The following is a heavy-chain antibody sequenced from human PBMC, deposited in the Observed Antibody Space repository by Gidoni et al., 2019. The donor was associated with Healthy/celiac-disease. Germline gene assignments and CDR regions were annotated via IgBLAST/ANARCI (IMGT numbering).Heavy chain of an antibody. D-gene: IGHD5-18*01. CDR2: IRGSGGST. Sequence: EVQLLESGGGLVQPGGSLRLSCAASGFTFSSYAMSWVRQAPGKGLEWVSAIRGSGGSTYYADSVKGRFTISRDKSKNTLYLQMNSLRAEDTAVYYCAKTRGYSYGEDAFDIWGQGTMVTVSS. J-gene: IGHJ3*02. V-gene: IGHV3-23*01. CDR1: GFTFSSYA. CDR3: AKTRGYSYGEDAFDI.